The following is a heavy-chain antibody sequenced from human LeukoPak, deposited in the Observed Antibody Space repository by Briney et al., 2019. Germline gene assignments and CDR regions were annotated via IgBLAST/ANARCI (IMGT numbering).Heavy chain of an antibody. CDR1: GFTFSSYA. J-gene: IGHJ4*02. D-gene: IGHD2-15*01. V-gene: IGHV3-23*01. CDR3: AKGTGGACYSPFHY. CDR2: LTAGGDNT. Sequence: GSLRLSCAASGFTFSSYAMSWVRQAPGKGLEGVSCLTAGGDNTYYADSVKGRFTISRDNSKNTLYLQMNSLRAEDTAAYYCAKGTGGACYSPFHYWGQGTLVTVSS.